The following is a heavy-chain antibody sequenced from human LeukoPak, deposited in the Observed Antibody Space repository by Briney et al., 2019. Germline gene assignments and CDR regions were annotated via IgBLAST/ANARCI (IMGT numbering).Heavy chain of an antibody. CDR3: ATSYSGYDAFDM. CDR1: GFTVSSNY. CDR2: IYSGGRT. V-gene: IGHV3-53*01. D-gene: IGHD5-12*01. J-gene: IGHJ3*02. Sequence: GGSLRLSCAASGFTVSSNYMSWVRQAPGKGLEWVSIIYSGGRTSYTDSVQGRFTISRDISKNTLWLQMNSLRAEDTAVYYCATSYSGYDAFDMWGQGTMLTVSS.